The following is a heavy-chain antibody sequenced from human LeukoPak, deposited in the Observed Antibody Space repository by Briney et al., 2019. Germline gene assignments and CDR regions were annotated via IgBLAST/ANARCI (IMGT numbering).Heavy chain of an antibody. CDR1: GGSFTKHQ. CDR2: INDGGST. J-gene: IGHJ4*02. D-gene: IGHD5-24*01. Sequence: SETLSLTCAVYGGSFTKHQWSWIRQPPGKGLEWIGAINDGGSTNYNPSLKSRVTISVDTSKNQFSLRLSSMTAADTAVYYCARVRDGYNDYWGQGTLVTVSS. V-gene: IGHV4-34*01. CDR3: ARVRDGYNDY.